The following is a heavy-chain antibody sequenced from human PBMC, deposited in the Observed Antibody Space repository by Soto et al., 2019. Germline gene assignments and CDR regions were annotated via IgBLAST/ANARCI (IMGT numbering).Heavy chain of an antibody. Sequence: GGSLRLSCAASGFTFSSYAMSWVRQAPGKGLEWVSAISGSGGSTYYADSVKGRFTISRDNSKNTLYLQMNSLRAEDTAVYYCARDNGVTGIPYCFDSWGQESLVTVSS. D-gene: IGHD2-21*02. CDR2: ISGSGGST. CDR1: GFTFSSYA. CDR3: ARDNGVTGIPYCFDS. J-gene: IGHJ4*02. V-gene: IGHV3-23*01.